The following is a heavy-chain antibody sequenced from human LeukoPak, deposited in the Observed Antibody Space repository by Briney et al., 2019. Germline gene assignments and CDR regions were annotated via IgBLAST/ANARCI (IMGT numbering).Heavy chain of an antibody. D-gene: IGHD1-1*01. V-gene: IGHV3-23*01. CDR3: ARDLVSAGTRYYDL. CDR2: ISGSGGST. CDR1: GFTFSSYA. Sequence: GGSLRLSCAASGFTFSSYAMSWVRQAPGKGLEWVSAISGSGGSTYYADSVKGRFTISRDNSKNTLSLQMNSLTGEDTAVYYCARDLVSAGTRYYDLWGRGTVVTVSS. J-gene: IGHJ2*01.